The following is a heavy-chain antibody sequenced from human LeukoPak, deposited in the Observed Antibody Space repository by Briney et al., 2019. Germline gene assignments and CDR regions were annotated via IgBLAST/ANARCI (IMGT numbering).Heavy chain of an antibody. D-gene: IGHD5-18*01. Sequence: GESLKISCKASGNSFTSYWIAWVRQMPGKGLEWMGILYCGDSDTRYSPSFQGQVTISADKSISIAYLQWSSLKASDTAMYYCARSYSYGNFDYWGQGTLVTVSS. J-gene: IGHJ4*02. CDR3: ARSYSYGNFDY. CDR2: LYCGDSDT. CDR1: GNSFTSYW. V-gene: IGHV5-51*01.